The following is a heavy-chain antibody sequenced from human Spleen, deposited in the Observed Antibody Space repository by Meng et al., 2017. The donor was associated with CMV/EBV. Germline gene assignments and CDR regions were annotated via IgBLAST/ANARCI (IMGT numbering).Heavy chain of an antibody. Sequence: GGSLRLSCAASGFTFSNSDMNWVRQAPGKGLEWVANIKQDGSERYYVASVKGRFTISRDNAKNSLYLQMNSLRAEDTAVYYCAGDGSCSTTTCYTPFVYWGQGTLVTVSS. V-gene: IGHV3-7*01. CDR2: IKQDGSER. D-gene: IGHD2-2*02. CDR1: GFTFSNSD. J-gene: IGHJ4*02. CDR3: AGDGSCSTTTCYTPFVY.